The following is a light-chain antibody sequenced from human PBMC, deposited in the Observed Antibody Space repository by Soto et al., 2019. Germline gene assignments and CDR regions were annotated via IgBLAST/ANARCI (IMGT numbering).Light chain of an antibody. CDR1: QGVSTY. CDR3: QQSYRTPHT. Sequence: DIQMTQSPSSLYASVGDRVTITCRASQGVSTYLIWYQQRQGRAPKLLICAASYLVGGVPSRFSGSASGTNCTLTISSVQPEDCAPYYCQQSYRTPHTFGQGEKLETK. V-gene: IGKV1-39*01. CDR2: AAS. J-gene: IGKJ2*01.